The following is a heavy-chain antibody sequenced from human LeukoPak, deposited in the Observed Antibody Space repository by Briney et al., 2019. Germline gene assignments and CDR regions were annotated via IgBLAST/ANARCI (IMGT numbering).Heavy chain of an antibody. Sequence: GGSLRLSCAASGFTFSSYAMSWVRQAPGKGLEWVSAISGSGGSTYYADSVKGRFTISRDNSKNTLYLQMNSLRAEDTAVYYCARDRDDYGDSNDAFDIWGQGTMVTVSS. D-gene: IGHD4-17*01. J-gene: IGHJ3*02. CDR3: ARDRDDYGDSNDAFDI. CDR2: ISGSGGST. CDR1: GFTFSSYA. V-gene: IGHV3-23*01.